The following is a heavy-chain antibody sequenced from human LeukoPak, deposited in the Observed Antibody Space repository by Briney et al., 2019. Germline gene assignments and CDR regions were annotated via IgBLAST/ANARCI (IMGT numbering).Heavy chain of an antibody. D-gene: IGHD6-13*01. Sequence: PSETLSLTCSVSGGSISSYYWSWIRQPPGKGLEWIGYIYYSGSTNYNPSLKSRVTISVDTSKNQFSLKLSSVTAADTAVYYCASSATRGIAAAGPFDYWGQGTLVTVSS. CDR1: GGSISSYY. CDR3: ASSATRGIAAAGPFDY. CDR2: IYYSGST. J-gene: IGHJ4*02. V-gene: IGHV4-59*12.